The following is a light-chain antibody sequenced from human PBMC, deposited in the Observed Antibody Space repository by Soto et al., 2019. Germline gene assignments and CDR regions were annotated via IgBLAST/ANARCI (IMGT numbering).Light chain of an antibody. J-gene: IGKJ1*01. CDR1: QSISSY. Sequence: DIQMTQSPSSLSASVGDRVTITCRASQSISSYLNWYQQKPGKAPKLLIHDATSLESGVPSRFSGSGSGTEFTLTISSLQPDDFATYYCQQSYSTPRTFGQGTKVDIK. CDR2: DAT. V-gene: IGKV1-39*01. CDR3: QQSYSTPRT.